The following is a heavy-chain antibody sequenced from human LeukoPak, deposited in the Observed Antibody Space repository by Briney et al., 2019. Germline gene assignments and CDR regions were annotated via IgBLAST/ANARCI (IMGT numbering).Heavy chain of an antibody. Sequence: SETLSLTCAVSAGSISSSNYYWGWIRQPPGKGLEWIGSFSYSGSTYYNPSLKSRVTISVDTSKNQFSLKLRSVAAADTAVYYCARQSRDGYNYRFDYWGQGTLVTVSS. CDR3: ARQSRDGYNYRFDY. CDR2: FSYSGST. CDR1: AGSISSSNYY. D-gene: IGHD5-24*01. V-gene: IGHV4-39*01. J-gene: IGHJ4*02.